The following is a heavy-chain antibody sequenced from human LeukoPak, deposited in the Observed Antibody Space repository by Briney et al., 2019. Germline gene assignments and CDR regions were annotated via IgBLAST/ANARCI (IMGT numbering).Heavy chain of an antibody. Sequence: GGSLRLSCAASGFTFSSYSMNWVRQAPGKGLEWVSSISSSSSYIYYADSVKGRFTISRDNAKNSLYLQMNSLRAEDTAVYYCARDKNFRYSGYDSHDAFDIWGQGTMVTVSS. CDR1: GFTFSSYS. CDR3: ARDKNFRYSGYDSHDAFDI. J-gene: IGHJ3*02. D-gene: IGHD5-12*01. V-gene: IGHV3-21*01. CDR2: ISSSSSYI.